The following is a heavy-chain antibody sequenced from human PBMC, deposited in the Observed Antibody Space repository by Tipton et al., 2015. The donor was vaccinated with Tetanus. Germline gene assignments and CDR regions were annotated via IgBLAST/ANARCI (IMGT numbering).Heavy chain of an antibody. CDR3: ARGGSYSYGPRGFDL. J-gene: IGHJ2*01. CDR1: GFPFSNYA. CDR2: IDHSGST. D-gene: IGHD5-18*01. Sequence: LRLSCAASGFPFSNYAMSWVRQSPGKGLEWIGEIDHSGSTTYSPSFKSRVTISVDTPKNQFSLKLTSLTVADTAVYYCARGGSYSYGPRGFDLWGRGTLVTVSS. V-gene: IGHV4-34*01.